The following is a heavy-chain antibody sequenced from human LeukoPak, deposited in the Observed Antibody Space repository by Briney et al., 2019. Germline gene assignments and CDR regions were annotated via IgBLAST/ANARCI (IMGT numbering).Heavy chain of an antibody. J-gene: IGHJ4*02. Sequence: ASVQVSCKASGYTFTDSSIHWVRQAPGQGLEWMGWINCDSGVTKYAEKFQGRVSMTRDTSISTAYMDLSRLTSDDTAIYYCARDGGGTYQDFDYWGQGTLVTVSS. CDR2: INCDSGVT. V-gene: IGHV1-2*02. D-gene: IGHD1-26*01. CDR3: ARDGGGTYQDFDY. CDR1: GYTFTDSS.